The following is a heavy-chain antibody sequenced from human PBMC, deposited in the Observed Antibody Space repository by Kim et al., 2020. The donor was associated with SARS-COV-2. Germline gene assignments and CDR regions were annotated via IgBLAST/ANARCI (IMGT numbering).Heavy chain of an antibody. CDR2: GT. Sequence: GTHYAQMCQGWVTMTRDRSISTAYMELSRLRSDDTAVYYCARGVTSRFDYWGQGTLVTVSS. CDR3: ARGVTSRFDY. D-gene: IGHD4-4*01. J-gene: IGHJ4*02. V-gene: IGHV1-2*04.